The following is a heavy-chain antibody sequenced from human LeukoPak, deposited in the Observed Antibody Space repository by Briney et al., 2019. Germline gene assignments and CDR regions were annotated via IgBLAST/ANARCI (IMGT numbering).Heavy chain of an antibody. CDR1: GYTFTSYY. Sequence: ASVKVSCKASGYTFTSYYMHWVRQAPGQGLEWMGIINPSGGSTSYAQKFQGRVTMTRDTSTSTVYMELSSLRSEDTAVYYCAGDWNGQFYYYGSGSPPGYFDYWGQGTLVTVSS. D-gene: IGHD3-10*01. V-gene: IGHV1-46*01. CDR2: INPSGGST. J-gene: IGHJ4*02. CDR3: AGDWNGQFYYYGSGSPPGYFDY.